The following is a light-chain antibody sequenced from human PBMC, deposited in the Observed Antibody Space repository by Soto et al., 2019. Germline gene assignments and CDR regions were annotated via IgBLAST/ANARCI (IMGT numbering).Light chain of an antibody. CDR1: SSDVGGYDY. CDR2: DVR. CDR3: CSYAGRFIYV. V-gene: IGLV2-11*01. J-gene: IGLJ1*01. Sequence: QSALTQPRSVSGSLGQSVTVSCTGTSSDVGGYDYVSWYQQHPGKAPKLIIYDVRKRPSGVPDRFSGSKSGNTASLTISGLQADDEADYYCCSYAGRFIYVFATGTKLTVL.